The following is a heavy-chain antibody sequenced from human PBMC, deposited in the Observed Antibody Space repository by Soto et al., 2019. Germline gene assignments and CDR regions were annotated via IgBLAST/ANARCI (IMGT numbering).Heavy chain of an antibody. CDR2: INHSGST. CDR3: ARGPHYDYIWGSYRYTYYFDY. D-gene: IGHD3-16*02. J-gene: IGHJ4*02. CDR1: GGSFSGYY. Sequence: PSETLSLTCAVYGGSFSGYYWSWIRQPPGKGLEWIGEINHSGSTNYNPSLKSRVTISVDTSKNQFSLKLSSVTAADTAVYYCARGPHYDYIWGSYRYTYYFDYWGQGTLVTVSS. V-gene: IGHV4-34*01.